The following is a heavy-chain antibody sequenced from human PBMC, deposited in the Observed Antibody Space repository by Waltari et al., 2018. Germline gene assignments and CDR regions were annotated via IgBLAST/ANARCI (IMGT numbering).Heavy chain of an antibody. Sequence: QVQLVQSGAEVKKPGASVKVSCKPSGSTFTVYYMHWVRPAPGQGLEWMGRINPNSGGTNYAKKFQGRVTMTRDTSISTAYMELGRLRSDDTAVYYCARERGYDYGDYGAYGMDVWGQGTTVTVSS. D-gene: IGHD4-17*01. V-gene: IGHV1-2*02. CDR3: ARERGYDYGDYGAYGMDV. CDR1: GSTFTVYY. CDR2: INPNSGGT. J-gene: IGHJ6*02.